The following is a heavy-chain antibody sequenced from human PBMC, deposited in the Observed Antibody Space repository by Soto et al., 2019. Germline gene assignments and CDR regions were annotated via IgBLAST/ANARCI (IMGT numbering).Heavy chain of an antibody. D-gene: IGHD1-26*01. CDR3: AKALYSGSYHAFDY. CDR1: GFTFSSYA. Sequence: LRLSCAASGFTFSSYAMTWVRQAPGKGLEWVSGFSGGGSTYYADSVKGRFTISRDNSKNTLYLQMNSLRAEDTAVYYCAKALYSGSYHAFDYWGQGTLVTVSS. V-gene: IGHV3-23*01. J-gene: IGHJ4*02. CDR2: FSGGGST.